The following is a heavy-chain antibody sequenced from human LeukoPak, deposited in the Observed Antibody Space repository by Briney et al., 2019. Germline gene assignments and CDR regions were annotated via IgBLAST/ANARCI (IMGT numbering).Heavy chain of an antibody. Sequence: ASVKVSCKASGGTFSSYAISWVRPAPGQGLEWMGGIIPIFGTAKYAQKFQGRVTITADESTSTAYMELSSLRSEDTAVYYCARESSLGSGYYSSPFDYWGQGTLVTVSS. J-gene: IGHJ4*02. CDR1: GGTFSSYA. V-gene: IGHV1-69*13. CDR2: IIPIFGTA. D-gene: IGHD3-9*01. CDR3: ARESSLGSGYYSSPFDY.